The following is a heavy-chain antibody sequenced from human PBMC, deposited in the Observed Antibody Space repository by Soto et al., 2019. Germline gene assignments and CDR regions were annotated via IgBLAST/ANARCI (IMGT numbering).Heavy chain of an antibody. J-gene: IGHJ5*02. D-gene: IGHD5-18*01. CDR1: GGSISSGGYY. CDR3: AIVTYTYGYAIDL. CDR2: IYSSGST. Sequence: QVQLQESGPGLVKPSQTLSLTCSVSGGSISSGGYYWSWVRQHPGKGLEWIGYIYSSGSTYHNPSLESRVSISLDTSKNHFSLKLTSVTAADTAVYFCAIVTYTYGYAIDLWGQGPLVTVSS. V-gene: IGHV4-31*03.